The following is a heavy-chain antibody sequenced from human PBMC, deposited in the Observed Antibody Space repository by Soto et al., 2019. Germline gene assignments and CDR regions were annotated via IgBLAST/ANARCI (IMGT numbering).Heavy chain of an antibody. D-gene: IGHD3-22*01. J-gene: IGHJ3*02. Sequence: GGSLRLSCAASGFTFSSHWMSWVRQAPGKGLVWVSRINTDGSTTNYADSVMGRFTISRDNAKNTLYLQMNSLRAEDAAVYYCAMTHGDSSGYDAFDIWGQGTMVTVSS. CDR3: AMTHGDSSGYDAFDI. V-gene: IGHV3-74*01. CDR1: GFTFSSHW. CDR2: INTDGSTT.